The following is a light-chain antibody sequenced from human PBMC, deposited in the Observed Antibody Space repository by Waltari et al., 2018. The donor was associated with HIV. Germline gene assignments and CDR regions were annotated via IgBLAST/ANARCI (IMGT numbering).Light chain of an antibody. J-gene: IGLJ3*02. CDR2: DVT. CDR1: SCDVGGYNY. CDR3: CSYAGSYTFG. V-gene: IGLV2-11*01. Sequence: QSALTQPRSVSASPGQSVPISCPGRSCDVGGYNYFSWYQQHPGKAPKLMIYDVTKRPSGVPDRFSGSKSGNPASLTISGLQAEDEADYYCCSYAGSYTFGFGGGTKLTVL.